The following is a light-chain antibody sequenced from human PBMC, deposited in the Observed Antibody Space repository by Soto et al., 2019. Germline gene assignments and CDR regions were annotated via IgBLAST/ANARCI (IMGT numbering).Light chain of an antibody. J-gene: IGKJ1*01. CDR2: DAS. CDR1: QSVRNY. V-gene: IGKV3-11*01. CDR3: LQGIKWPWT. Sequence: EIVLTQSPATLSLSPGERATLSCRASQSVRNYLAWYQQKPGQAPRLLIYDASNRATGIPGRFSGSGSGTYFTFTVLSLDPEDFSVYYCLQGIKWPWTFGQGTKVEIE.